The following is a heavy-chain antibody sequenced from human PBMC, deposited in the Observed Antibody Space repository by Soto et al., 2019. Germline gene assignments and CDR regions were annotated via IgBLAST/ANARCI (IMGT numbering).Heavy chain of an antibody. CDR2: ISGSGSRA. J-gene: IGHJ3*02. CDR1: GFTFSSYA. V-gene: IGHV3-23*01. Sequence: PGGSLRLSCAASGFTFSSYAMSWVRQAPGKGLEWVSAISGSGSRAYYADSVKGRFTISRDNSKNTLYLQMNSLRADDTAVYYCAKDPVIGPGIAFDIWGQGTMVTV. D-gene: IGHD2-21*01. CDR3: AKDPVIGPGIAFDI.